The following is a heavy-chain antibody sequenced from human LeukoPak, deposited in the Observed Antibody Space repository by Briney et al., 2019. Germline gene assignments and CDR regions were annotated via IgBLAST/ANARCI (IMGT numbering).Heavy chain of an antibody. CDR3: ARAMTTVTLGDY. CDR1: GYTFTGYY. D-gene: IGHD4-17*01. V-gene: IGHV1-2*02. CDR2: INPNSGGT. Sequence: SVKVSCKASGYTFTGYYMHWVRQAPGRGLEWMGWINPNSGGTNYAQKFQGRVTMTRDTSISTAYMELSRLRSDDTAVYYCARAMTTVTLGDYWGQGTIVTVSS. J-gene: IGHJ4*02.